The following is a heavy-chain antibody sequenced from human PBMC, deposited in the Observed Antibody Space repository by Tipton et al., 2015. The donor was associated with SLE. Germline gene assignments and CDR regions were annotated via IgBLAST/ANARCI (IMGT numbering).Heavy chain of an antibody. CDR1: GGSISSSSYY. J-gene: IGHJ4*02. Sequence: LRLSCTVSGGSISSSSYYWGWIRQPPGKGLEWIGSIYYSGSTYYNPPLKSRVTISVDTSKNQFSLKLSSVTAADTAVYYCARHDYGDYGYFDYWGQGTLVTVSS. V-gene: IGHV4-39*01. D-gene: IGHD4-17*01. CDR3: ARHDYGDYGYFDY. CDR2: IYYSGST.